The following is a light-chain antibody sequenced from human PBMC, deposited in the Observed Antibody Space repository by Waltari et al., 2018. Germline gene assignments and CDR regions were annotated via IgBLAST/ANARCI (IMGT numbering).Light chain of an antibody. CDR3: QQYLGTPRT. CDR2: WAS. CDR1: QSVLYSPNNKNY. V-gene: IGKV4-1*01. Sequence: DIVMTQSPDSLAVSLGERATLNCKSSQSVLYSPNNKNYLAWYQQKPGQPPKLLIYWASTRESGVPDRFSGSGSGTDFTLTISSLQAEDVAVYYCQQYLGTPRTFGQGTKLEIK. J-gene: IGKJ2*01.